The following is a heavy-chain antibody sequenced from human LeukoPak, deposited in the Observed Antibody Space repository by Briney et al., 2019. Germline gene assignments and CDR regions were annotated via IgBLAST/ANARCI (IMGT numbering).Heavy chain of an antibody. V-gene: IGHV1-69*01. CDR3: AASGYSYGRYYFAY. J-gene: IGHJ4*02. D-gene: IGHD5-18*01. CDR2: IIPIFGTA. CDR1: GGTFSSYA. Sequence: ASVKVSCKASGGTFSSYAISWVRQAPGEGLEWMGGIIPIFGTANYAQKFQGRVTITADESTSTAYMELSSLRSEDTAVYYCAASGYSYGRYYFAYWGQGTLVTVSS.